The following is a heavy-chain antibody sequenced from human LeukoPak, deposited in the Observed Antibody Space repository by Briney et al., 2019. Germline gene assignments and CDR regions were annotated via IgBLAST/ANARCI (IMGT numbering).Heavy chain of an antibody. Sequence: GGSLRLSCAASGFTFSSYSMNWVRQAPGKGLEWVSSISSSSSYIYYADSVKGRFTISRDNAKNSLYLQMNSLRAEDTAVYYCARESATYYDILTGPSDFDYWGQGTLVTVSS. CDR3: ARESATYYDILTGPSDFDY. D-gene: IGHD3-9*01. CDR2: ISSSSSYI. CDR1: GFTFSSYS. J-gene: IGHJ4*02. V-gene: IGHV3-21*01.